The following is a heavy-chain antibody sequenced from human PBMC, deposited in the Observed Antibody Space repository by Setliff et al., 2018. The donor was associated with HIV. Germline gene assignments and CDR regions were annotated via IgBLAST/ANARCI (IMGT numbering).Heavy chain of an antibody. CDR3: ARDNEQMAVPGAVFDY. J-gene: IGHJ4*02. D-gene: IGHD6-19*01. CDR1: GGPISTTSSY. CDR2: IYYRGNT. Sequence: SETLSLTCTVSGGPISTTSSYWGWIRQSPGKGLEWIANIYYRGNTYYNPSLKRRVTISVDTSKNQFSLKLDSVTAADTAVYYCARDNEQMAVPGAVFDYWGQGTLVTVSS. V-gene: IGHV4-39*07.